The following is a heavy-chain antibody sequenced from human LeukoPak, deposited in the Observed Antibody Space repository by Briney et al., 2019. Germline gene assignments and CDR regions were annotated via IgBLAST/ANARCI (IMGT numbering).Heavy chain of an antibody. CDR2: INPNSGGT. J-gene: IGHJ4*02. D-gene: IGHD2-2*01. Sequence: ASVEVSCKASGYTFTGYYMHWVRQAPGQGLEWMGRINPNSGGTNYAQKFQGRVTMTRDTSISTAYMELSRLRSDDTAVYYCASRYCSSTSCYPHWGQGTLVTVSS. V-gene: IGHV1-2*06. CDR1: GYTFTGYY. CDR3: ASRYCSSTSCYPH.